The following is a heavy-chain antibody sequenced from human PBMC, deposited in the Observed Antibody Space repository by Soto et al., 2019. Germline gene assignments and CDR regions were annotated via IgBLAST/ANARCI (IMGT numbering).Heavy chain of an antibody. D-gene: IGHD1-26*01. V-gene: IGHV4-59*08. CDR3: ARRWGYAFDI. CDR2: IYYNGST. CDR1: GGSISSYY. Sequence: QVQLQESGPGLVKPSETLSLTCTVSGGSISSYYWSWIRQPPGKGLEWLGYIYYNGSTHYNPSLNSRVPISVDTSKHQFSLKLSSVTAGDSAVYYCARRWGYAFDIWGQGTMVTVSS. J-gene: IGHJ3*02.